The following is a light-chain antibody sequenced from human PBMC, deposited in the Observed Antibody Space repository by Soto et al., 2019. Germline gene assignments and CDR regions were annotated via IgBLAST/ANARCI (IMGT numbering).Light chain of an antibody. Sequence: QSALTQPASVSGSPGQSITISCTGTSSDVGGYNYVSWYQQHPGKAPKLMIYEVSNRPSGVSNRFSGPKSGNTASLTISGLQAEDEADYYCSSYTSSSRYVFGTGTKGTVL. CDR2: EVS. CDR3: SSYTSSSRYV. CDR1: SSDVGGYNY. V-gene: IGLV2-14*01. J-gene: IGLJ1*01.